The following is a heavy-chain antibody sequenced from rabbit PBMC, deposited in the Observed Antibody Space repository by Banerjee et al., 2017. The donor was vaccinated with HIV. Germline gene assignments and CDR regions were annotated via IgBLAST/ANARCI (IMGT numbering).Heavy chain of an antibody. Sequence: QEQLVESGGDLVKPGASLTLTCTASGFDFSSDAMCWVRQAPGKGLQWIACIYNGDGSTYYASWVNGRFTISKTSSTTVTLQMTSLTAADTATYFCARRYNLWGQGTLVTVS. CDR1: GFDFSSDA. CDR2: IYNGDGST. CDR3: ARRYNL. V-gene: IGHV1S47*01. J-gene: IGHJ4*01.